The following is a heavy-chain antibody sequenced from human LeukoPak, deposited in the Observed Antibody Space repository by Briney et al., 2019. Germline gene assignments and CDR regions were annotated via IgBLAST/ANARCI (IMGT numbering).Heavy chain of an antibody. J-gene: IGHJ4*02. CDR2: ISSGSTTL. CDR3: ARVYSSGWPFDF. D-gene: IGHD6-19*01. V-gene: IGHV3-48*02. Sequence: GGSLRPSCAASGFTFSTYSMNWVRQAPGKGLEWVSYISSGSTTLCYADSVKGRFTISRDNAESSLYLQMNSLRDEDTAVYYCARVYSSGWPFDFWGQGTLVAVSS. CDR1: GFTFSTYS.